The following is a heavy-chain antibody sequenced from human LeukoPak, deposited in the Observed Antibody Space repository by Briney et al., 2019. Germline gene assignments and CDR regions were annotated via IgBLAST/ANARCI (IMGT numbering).Heavy chain of an antibody. Sequence: SETLSLTCTVSGGSVSSNRYFWNWIRQPPGKGLQWIGYFYYSGSTNYNPSLESRVTISVDTSNNQFSLKLSSVTAADTALYYCARVMASNGSIDFWGQGTMVTVSP. D-gene: IGHD1-26*01. CDR2: FYYSGST. CDR3: ARVMASNGSIDF. V-gene: IGHV4-61*01. J-gene: IGHJ3*01. CDR1: GGSVSSNRYF.